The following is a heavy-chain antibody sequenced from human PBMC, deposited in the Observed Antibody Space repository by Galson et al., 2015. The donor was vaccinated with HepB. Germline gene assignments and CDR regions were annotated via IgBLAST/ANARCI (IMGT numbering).Heavy chain of an antibody. D-gene: IGHD6-19*01. CDR3: ARARGSGPAAYFDY. CDR1: GFTVRDDY. CDR2: SSSSSDFT. V-gene: IGHV3-11*05. J-gene: IGHJ4*02. Sequence: SLRLSCAASGFTVRDDYMSWIRQVPRKGLDWISYSSSSSDFTNYADSVRGRFTISRDNAKNSLYLQMNSLRVEDTAVYYCARARGSGPAAYFDYWGQGILVTVSS.